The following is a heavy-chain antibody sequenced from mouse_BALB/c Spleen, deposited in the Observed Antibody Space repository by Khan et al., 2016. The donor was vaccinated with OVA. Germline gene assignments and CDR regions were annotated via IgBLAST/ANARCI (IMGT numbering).Heavy chain of an antibody. CDR2: IFPGTGTT. J-gene: IGHJ3*01. D-gene: IGHD2-1*01. V-gene: IGHV1S132*01. Sequence: QVQLQQSGAELVKPGASVKLSCKTSGYTFTSYWIQWVKQRPGQGLGWIGQIFPGTGTTYYNENFKGKATLTVDTSSNTAYLQFSSLTSEESAVYFCARGYFGNYEFAYWGQGTLVTVSP. CDR3: ARGYFGNYEFAY. CDR1: GYTFTSYW.